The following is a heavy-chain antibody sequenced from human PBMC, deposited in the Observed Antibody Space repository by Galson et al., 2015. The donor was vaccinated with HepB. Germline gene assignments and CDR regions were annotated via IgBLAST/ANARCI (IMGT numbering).Heavy chain of an antibody. CDR1: LSSYA. J-gene: IGHJ4*02. Sequence: LSSYAIHWVRQAPGKGLEWVAVISYDGSNKYYADSVKGRFTISRDNTKNTLYLQMNSLRPEDTAVYYCARENKHIVVVTGLDYWGQGTLVTVSS. V-gene: IGHV3-30-3*01. CDR3: ARENKHIVVVTGLDY. CDR2: ISYDGSNK. D-gene: IGHD2-21*02.